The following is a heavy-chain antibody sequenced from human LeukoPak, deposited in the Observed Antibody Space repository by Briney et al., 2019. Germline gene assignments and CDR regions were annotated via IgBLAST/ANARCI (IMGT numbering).Heavy chain of an antibody. D-gene: IGHD4/OR15-4a*01. Sequence: GGSLRLSCAASGFTSSSYWMSWVRQAPGKGLEWVANIKQDGSEKYYVDSVKGRFTVSRDNAKNSLYLQMNSLRAEDTAVYYCARVANTAWYNWFDPWGQGTLVTVSS. CDR3: ARVANTAWYNWFDP. CDR1: GFTSSSYW. V-gene: IGHV3-7*03. CDR2: IKQDGSEK. J-gene: IGHJ5*02.